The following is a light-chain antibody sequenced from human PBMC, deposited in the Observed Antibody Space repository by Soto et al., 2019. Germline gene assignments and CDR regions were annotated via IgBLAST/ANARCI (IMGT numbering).Light chain of an antibody. CDR1: QGISNY. CDR2: AAS. Sequence: IQMTQSPSSLSASVGDRVTITCRASQGISNYLAWYQHKPGKVPKLLIYAASTLRSGVPSRFSGSGSGADFTLTISSLQPEDVATYYCQKYSSAPKTFGQGTKVEIK. J-gene: IGKJ1*01. CDR3: QKYSSAPKT. V-gene: IGKV1-27*01.